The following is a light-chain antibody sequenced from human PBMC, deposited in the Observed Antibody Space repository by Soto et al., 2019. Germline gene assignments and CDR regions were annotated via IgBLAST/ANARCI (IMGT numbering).Light chain of an antibody. Sequence: VLTQSPATLSLSPGERATLSCRASESVTNYLAWYQQKPGQAPRLLVYDVSNRATGIPARFSGGXSGTDFTLTISNLEPEDFAVYYCQQRSDWPWTFGQGTKVDIK. CDR3: QQRSDWPWT. J-gene: IGKJ1*01. CDR1: ESVTNY. CDR2: DVS. V-gene: IGKV3-11*01.